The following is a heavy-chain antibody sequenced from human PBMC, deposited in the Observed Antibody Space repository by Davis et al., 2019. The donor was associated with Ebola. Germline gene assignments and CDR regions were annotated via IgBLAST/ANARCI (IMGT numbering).Heavy chain of an antibody. CDR2: INHSGST. Sequence: PSETLSLTCAVYGGSFSGYYWSWIRQPPGKGLEWIGEINHSGSTNYNPSLKSRVTISVDTSKNQFSLKLSSVTAADTAVYYCARADFWSGLGWFDPWGQGTLVTVSS. D-gene: IGHD3-3*01. CDR1: GGSFSGYY. J-gene: IGHJ5*02. V-gene: IGHV4-34*01. CDR3: ARADFWSGLGWFDP.